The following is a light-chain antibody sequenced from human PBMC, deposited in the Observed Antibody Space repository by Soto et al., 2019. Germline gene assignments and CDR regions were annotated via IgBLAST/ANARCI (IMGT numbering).Light chain of an antibody. CDR3: QSYDSSLSVYV. CDR1: SSNIGAGYD. CDR2: GNS. J-gene: IGLJ1*01. V-gene: IGLV1-40*01. Sequence: QSVLTQPPSVSGAPGQRVTISCTGRSSNIGAGYDVHWYQQLPGTAPKLLIYGNSNRPSGVPDRFSGSKSVTSASLAITGLQAEDEADYYCQSYDSSLSVYVFGTGTKLTVL.